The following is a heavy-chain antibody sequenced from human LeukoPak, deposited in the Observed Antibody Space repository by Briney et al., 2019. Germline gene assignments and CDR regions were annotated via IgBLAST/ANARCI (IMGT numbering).Heavy chain of an antibody. CDR3: AKEWSVSEGYMDV. CDR2: IRYDGSNR. J-gene: IGHJ6*03. CDR1: GFTFSYYG. V-gene: IGHV3-30*02. Sequence: GGSLRLSCAASGFTFSYYGMHWVRQAPGKGLEWVAFIRYDGSNRYYADSVKGRFTISRDNSKNTLYLQMNSLIPEDTAVYYCAKEWSVSEGYMDVWGNGTTVTVSS. D-gene: IGHD2-15*01.